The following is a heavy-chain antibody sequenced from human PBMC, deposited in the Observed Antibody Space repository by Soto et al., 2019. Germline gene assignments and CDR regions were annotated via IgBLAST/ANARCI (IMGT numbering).Heavy chain of an antibody. Sequence: ETRSLASKVYGFTLRRPFFWGWIRQPPGKGREWIGSIYQPGSGNVFHSPSTYTNPPLDGRVAISVDTSKNEFFLKLTSVTAADTAVYFCARSAFYADSTGSYHVFDPWGQGTLVTVSS. CDR1: GFTLRRPFF. D-gene: IGHD3-22*01. V-gene: IGHV4-38-2*02. CDR2: IYQPGSGNVFHSPST. CDR3: ARSAFYADSTGSYHVFDP. J-gene: IGHJ5*02.